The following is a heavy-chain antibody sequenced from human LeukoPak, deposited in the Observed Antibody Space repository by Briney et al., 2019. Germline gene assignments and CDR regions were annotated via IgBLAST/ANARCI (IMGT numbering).Heavy chain of an antibody. CDR3: TRDLAPGYSSSWYFRAFDI. CDR2: IRSKAYGGTT. J-gene: IGHJ3*02. D-gene: IGHD6-13*01. CDR1: GFTFGDYA. V-gene: IGHV3-49*01. Sequence: PGGSLRLSCTASGFTFGDYAMSWFRQAPGKGLGWVGFIRSKAYGGTTEYAASVKGRFTISRDGSKSIAYLQMNSLKTEDTAVYYCTRDLAPGYSSSWYFRAFDIWGQGTMVTVSS.